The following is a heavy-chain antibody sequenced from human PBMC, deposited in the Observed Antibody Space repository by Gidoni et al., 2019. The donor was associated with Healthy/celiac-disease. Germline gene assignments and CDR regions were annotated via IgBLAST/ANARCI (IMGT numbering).Heavy chain of an antibody. CDR1: GFTFGAYA. D-gene: IGHD4-17*01. Sequence: EPRLLASGGGLVQPARSLRLSCTASGFTFGAYAMSWVRQAPGKGLEWVGFIRSKAYGGTTEYAASVKGRFTISREESKSIAYLQMNSLKTEDKDVYYCNREVDDGDYFDYWGQGTLVTVSS. CDR2: IRSKAYGGTT. J-gene: IGHJ4*02. CDR3: NREVDDGDYFDY. V-gene: IGHV3-49*04.